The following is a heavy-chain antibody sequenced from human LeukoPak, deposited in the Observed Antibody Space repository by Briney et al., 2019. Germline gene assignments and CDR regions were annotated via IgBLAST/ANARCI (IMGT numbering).Heavy chain of an antibody. J-gene: IGHJ4*02. CDR2: IGGVAGSA. CDR3: AKDRGDGSNRDGFFDY. Sequence: AGSLTLSCAASGFTFSNYAMSWVRQAPGKGLEWVSGIGGVAGSAYYADSVKGRFTISRDNTNNTLYLQMNSLRVEDTAAYYCAKDRGDGSNRDGFFDYWGQGTLVTVSS. V-gene: IGHV3-23*01. D-gene: IGHD5-24*01. CDR1: GFTFSNYA.